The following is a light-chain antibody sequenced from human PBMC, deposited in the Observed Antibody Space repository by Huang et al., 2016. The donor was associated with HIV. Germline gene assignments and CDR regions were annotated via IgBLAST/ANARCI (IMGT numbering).Light chain of an antibody. J-gene: IGKJ3*01. CDR1: RSVFYSSNNKNY. CDR3: QQYYTTPFT. CDR2: WAS. Sequence: DILMTQSPDFLAVSLGERATINCRSSRSVFYSSNNKNYIAWYQQRPGQPPKLLIHWASTRESGVPDRFSGSGSGTDFALTISSLQAEDVAIYYCQQYYTTPFTFGPGTKVDVK. V-gene: IGKV4-1*01.